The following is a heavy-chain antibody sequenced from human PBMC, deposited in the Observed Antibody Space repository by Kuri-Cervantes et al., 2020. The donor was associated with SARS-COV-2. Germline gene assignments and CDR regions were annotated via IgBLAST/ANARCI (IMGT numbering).Heavy chain of an antibody. V-gene: IGHV4-38-2*01. D-gene: IGHD5-18*01. Sequence: SETLSLTCAFYGESFSSYYWGWIRQPPGKGLEWIGSIYHSGSTYYNPSLKSRVTISVDTSKNQFSLKLSSVTAADTAVYYCARCAVDTAMVPARNWFDPWGQGTLVTVSS. J-gene: IGHJ5*02. CDR1: GESFSSYY. CDR3: ARCAVDTAMVPARNWFDP. CDR2: IYHSGST.